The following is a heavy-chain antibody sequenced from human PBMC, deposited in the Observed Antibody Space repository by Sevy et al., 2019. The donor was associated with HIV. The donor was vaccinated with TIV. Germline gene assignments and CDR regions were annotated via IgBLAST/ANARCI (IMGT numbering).Heavy chain of an antibody. CDR3: ARDPDWGALDR. CDR2: INQDERHI. Sequence: GGSLRLSCEVSEFTFSDFWMTWVRQSPGKGLEWVAYINQDERHINLLDSVRGRVTISRDNAKNSLYLQMDSLRAEDTAIYYCARDPDWGALDRWGQGTLVTVSS. CDR1: EFTFSDFW. D-gene: IGHD7-27*01. V-gene: IGHV3-7*01. J-gene: IGHJ5*02.